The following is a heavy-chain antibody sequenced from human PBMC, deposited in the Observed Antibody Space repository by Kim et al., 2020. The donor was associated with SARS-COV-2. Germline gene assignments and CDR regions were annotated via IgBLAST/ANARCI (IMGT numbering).Heavy chain of an antibody. CDR1: GFTFSSYA. D-gene: IGHD5-18*01. CDR2: ISGSGGST. Sequence: GGSLRLSCAASGFTFSSYAMSWVRQAPGKGLEWVSAISGSGGSTYYADSVKGRFTISRDNSKNTLYLQMNSLRAEDTAVYYCAGSDSSPFYYFDYWGQGTLVTVSS. V-gene: IGHV3-23*01. CDR3: AGSDSSPFYYFDY. J-gene: IGHJ4*02.